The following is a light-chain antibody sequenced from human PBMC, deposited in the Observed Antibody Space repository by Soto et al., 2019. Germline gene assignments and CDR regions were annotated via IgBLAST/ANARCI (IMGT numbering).Light chain of an antibody. CDR2: GAS. CDR3: QQYNNWPPFT. V-gene: IGKV3-15*01. Sequence: EIVMTQSPATLSVSPGERVTLSCRASQSVSSSLAWYQQKPGQAPRLLIYGASTRATGIPARFSGSVSGTEFTLTISSLQSEDFVVYYCQQYNNWPPFTFGPGTKVDIK. CDR1: QSVSSS. J-gene: IGKJ3*01.